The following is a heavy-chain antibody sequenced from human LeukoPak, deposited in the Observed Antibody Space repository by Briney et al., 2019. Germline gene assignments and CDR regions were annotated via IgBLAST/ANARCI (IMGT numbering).Heavy chain of an antibody. V-gene: IGHV4-39*07. CDR2: IDYSGST. CDR1: GGSISSSSYY. Sequence: PSETLSLTCTVSGGSISSSSYYWGWVRQPPGKGLEWIATIDYSGSTYYNPSLKSRVSISVDTSKNQFSLKLNSVTAADTAVYYSAKVPNRIGAGIFDYWGQGTLVTVSS. D-gene: IGHD5-12*01. J-gene: IGHJ4*02. CDR3: AKVPNRIGAGIFDY.